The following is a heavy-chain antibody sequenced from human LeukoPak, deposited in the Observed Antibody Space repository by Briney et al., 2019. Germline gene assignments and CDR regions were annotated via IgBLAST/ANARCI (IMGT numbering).Heavy chain of an antibody. CDR2: ISGTTSGT. Sequence: GGSLRLSCAASGFTFSTCAMSWVRQAPGKGLEWVSGISGTTSGTYYADSVKGRFTISRDNSKNTLFLQINSLRAEDTAVYYCAKVRTYFYHGLDVWGQGTTVTVSS. J-gene: IGHJ6*02. CDR1: GFTFSTCA. CDR3: AKVRTYFYHGLDV. D-gene: IGHD1-14*01. V-gene: IGHV3-23*01.